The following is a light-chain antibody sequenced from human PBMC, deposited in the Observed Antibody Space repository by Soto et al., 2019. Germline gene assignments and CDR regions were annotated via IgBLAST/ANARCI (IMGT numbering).Light chain of an antibody. V-gene: IGKV1-33*01. Sequence: DIQMTQSPSSLSASIGDRVTITCQASQDITNYLNWYQQKPGKAPKLLIFDASNLETGVPPRFSGSGSGTDFTFTISSLQPEDIATYYCLQYDDLLTFGQGTRLEIK. CDR2: DAS. CDR1: QDITNY. CDR3: LQYDDLLT. J-gene: IGKJ5*01.